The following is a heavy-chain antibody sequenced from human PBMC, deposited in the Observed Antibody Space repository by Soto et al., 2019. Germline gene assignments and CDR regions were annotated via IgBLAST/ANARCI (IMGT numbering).Heavy chain of an antibody. Sequence: GGSLRLSCAASGFTFSSYAMCWVRQAPGKGLEWVSAISGSGGSTYYADSVKGRFTISRDNSKNTLYLQMNSLRAEDTAVYYCAKAGITGTYYYYGMDVWGQGTTVTVSS. CDR2: ISGSGGST. CDR1: GFTFSSYA. J-gene: IGHJ6*02. V-gene: IGHV3-23*01. D-gene: IGHD1-20*01. CDR3: AKAGITGTYYYYGMDV.